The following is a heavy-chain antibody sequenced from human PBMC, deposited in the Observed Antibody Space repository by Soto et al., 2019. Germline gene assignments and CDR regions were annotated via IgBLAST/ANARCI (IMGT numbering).Heavy chain of an antibody. CDR3: AKVASGYSSSWFFKPSKN. D-gene: IGHD6-13*01. CDR1: GFTFSSYT. V-gene: IGHV3-23*01. Sequence: EVQLLESGGGLVQPGGSLRLSCAASGFTFSSYTMSWVRQAPGKGLEWVSSISGDGGGTYYADSVKDRFTVSRDNSKNTLYLQMNSLRAEDTAIYYCAKVASGYSSSWFFKPSKNWGQGTLVTVSS. J-gene: IGHJ4*02. CDR2: ISGDGGGT.